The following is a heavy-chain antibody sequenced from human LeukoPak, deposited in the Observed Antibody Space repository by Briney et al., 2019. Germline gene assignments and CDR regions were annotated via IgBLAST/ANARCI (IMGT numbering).Heavy chain of an antibody. D-gene: IGHD3-22*01. CDR2: INPSGGST. CDR1: GYTFTSYY. CDR3: ARPHSYDSSGYYYALDY. Sequence: AAVKVSCQASGYTFTSYYMHWVRQAPGQGLEWMGIINPSGGSTSYAQKFQGRVTMTRDMSTSTVYMELSSLRSEDTAVYYCARPHSYDSSGYYYALDYWGQGTLVTLSS. J-gene: IGHJ4*02. V-gene: IGHV1-46*01.